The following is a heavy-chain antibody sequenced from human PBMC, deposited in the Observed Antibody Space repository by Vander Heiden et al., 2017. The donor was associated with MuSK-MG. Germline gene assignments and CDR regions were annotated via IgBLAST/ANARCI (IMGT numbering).Heavy chain of an antibody. CDR2: MSLNTGDT. CDR3: VRSRSFYFDT. V-gene: IGHV1-2*02. J-gene: IGHJ4*02. Sequence: QVQLVQSGPEAKQTGASVRVSCKPSGYGFTTFFLAWVRQAPGQGLEWMGWMSLNTGDTKYARKFEGRITMTRDTSISTAYMDLTGLKSDDTAVYYCVRSRSFYFDTWGQGTLVTVS. D-gene: IGHD3-9*01. CDR1: GYGFTTFF.